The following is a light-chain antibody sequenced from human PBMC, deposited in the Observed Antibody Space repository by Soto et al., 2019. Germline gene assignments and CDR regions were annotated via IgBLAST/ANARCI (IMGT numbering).Light chain of an antibody. CDR2: GAS. J-gene: IGKJ2*01. V-gene: IGKV3-15*01. CDR1: QSISSD. CDR3: QQYNNWPRT. Sequence: ETVMTQSPATLSVSPGERATLSCRASQSISSDLAWYQHKPGQAPRLLIYGASTTATGIPVRFSGSGSGTEFTLTISRLQSEDFAVYYCQQYNNWPRTLGQGTKVEIK.